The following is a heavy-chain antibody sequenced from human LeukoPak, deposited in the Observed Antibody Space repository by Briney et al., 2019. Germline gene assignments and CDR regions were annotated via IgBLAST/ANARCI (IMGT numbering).Heavy chain of an antibody. CDR3: ASAARPRVGYFDY. D-gene: IGHD6-6*01. J-gene: IGHJ4*02. CDR2: IYYSGST. V-gene: IGHV4-59*08. Sequence: PSETLSLTCTVSGGSISSYYWSWIRQPPGKGLEWIGYIYYSGSTNYNPSLKSRVTISVDTSKNQFSLKLSSVTAADTAVYYCASAARPRVGYFDYWGQGTLVTVSS. CDR1: GGSISSYY.